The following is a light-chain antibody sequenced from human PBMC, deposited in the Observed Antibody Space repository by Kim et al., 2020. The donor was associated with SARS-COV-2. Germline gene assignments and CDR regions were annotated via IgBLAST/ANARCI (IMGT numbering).Light chain of an antibody. CDR1: QSISSW. Sequence: DIQMTQSPSTLSASVGDRVTITCRASQSISSWLAWYQQKPGKAPKLLIYKASSLESGVPSRFSGSGSGTEFTLTISSLQPDDFATYYCQQYNSYSADSFGQGTKLEI. V-gene: IGKV1-5*03. CDR2: KAS. J-gene: IGKJ2*03. CDR3: QQYNSYSADS.